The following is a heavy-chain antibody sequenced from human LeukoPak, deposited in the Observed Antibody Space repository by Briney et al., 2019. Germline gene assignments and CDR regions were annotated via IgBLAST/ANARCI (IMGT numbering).Heavy chain of an antibody. CDR3: ASLGDIVVVVADNAFDI. CDR2: ISSSGSTI. J-gene: IGHJ3*02. D-gene: IGHD2-15*01. CDR1: GFIFSSYE. V-gene: IGHV3-48*03. Sequence: PGWSLRLSCAASGFIFSSYEMNWVRQAAGKRVEWVSYISSSGSTIYYADSVKGLFTISRDNATNSLYLQMSSLRAEDTAVYYCASLGDIVVVVADNAFDIWGQGRMVTVSS.